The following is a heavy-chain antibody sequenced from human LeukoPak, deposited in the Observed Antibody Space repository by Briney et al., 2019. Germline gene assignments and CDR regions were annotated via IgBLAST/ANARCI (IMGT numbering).Heavy chain of an antibody. J-gene: IGHJ4*02. Sequence: GGSLRLSCAASGFTFSSYAMHWVRQAPGKGLEWVAVISYDGSNKYYADSVKGRFTISRDSSKNTLYLQMNSLRAEDTAVYYCARAAMVRGPPYDYWGQGTLVTVSS. CDR1: GFTFSSYA. CDR2: ISYDGSNK. D-gene: IGHD3-10*01. V-gene: IGHV3-30-3*01. CDR3: ARAAMVRGPPYDY.